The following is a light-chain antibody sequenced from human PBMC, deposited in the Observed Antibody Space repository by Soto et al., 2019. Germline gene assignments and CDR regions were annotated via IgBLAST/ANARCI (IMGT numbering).Light chain of an antibody. CDR2: GAS. CDR1: QSIANN. CDR3: QQYNDWPPWT. V-gene: IGKV3-15*01. J-gene: IGKJ1*01. Sequence: EIVMTQSPASLSASPGERITLSCKASQSIANNLAWHQQKPGQAPRLLMYGASTRAADIPARFSGSGSGTEFSLTISSLQSEDFAIYYCQQYNDWPPWTVGQGTKVDSK.